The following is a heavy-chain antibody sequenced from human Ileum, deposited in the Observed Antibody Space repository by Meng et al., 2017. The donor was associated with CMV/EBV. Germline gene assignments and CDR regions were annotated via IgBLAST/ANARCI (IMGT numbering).Heavy chain of an antibody. D-gene: IGHD2-2*01. J-gene: IGHJ5*02. Sequence: SISSGDYYWSWLRQPPGKGLEWIGFTYYGGRTYYNPSLKSRVTMSIDTSKNQFSLRLSSVTAADTAVYYCARTEDCHSTRCYTGFDPWGQGTLVTVSS. CDR2: TYYGGRT. CDR1: SISSGDYY. V-gene: IGHV4-30-4*08. CDR3: ARTEDCHSTRCYTGFDP.